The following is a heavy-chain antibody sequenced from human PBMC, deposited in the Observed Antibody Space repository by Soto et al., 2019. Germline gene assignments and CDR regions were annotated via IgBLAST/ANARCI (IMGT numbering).Heavy chain of an antibody. CDR3: VRGDNWNDAASDY. V-gene: IGHV3-33*01. CDR2: IWSDGNNR. J-gene: IGHJ4*02. Sequence: QVHLVESGGGVVQPGRSLRLSCAASGFMFSNHGMHWVRQAPGKGLEWVAVIWSDGNNRYYADSVKGRFTISRDNSNKPVYLHMISLRAEDTAVYYCVRGDNWNDAASDYWGQGTLVTVSS. CDR1: GFMFSNHG. D-gene: IGHD1-1*01.